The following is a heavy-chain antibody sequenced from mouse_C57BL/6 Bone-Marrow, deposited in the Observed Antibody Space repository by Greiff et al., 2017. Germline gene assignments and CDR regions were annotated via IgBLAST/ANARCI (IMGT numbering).Heavy chain of an antibody. CDR1: GYTFTDYY. CDR2: IYPGCGNT. J-gene: IGHJ3*01. CDR3: ARWGYYYSSSYRGGFAY. D-gene: IGHD1-1*01. Sequence: QVQLQQPGAELVRPGASVKLSCKASGYTFTDYYINWVKQRPGPGLEWIARIYPGCGNTYYNEKFKGKATLTVEKSSSTAYMQLSSLTSEDSAVYFCARWGYYYSSSYRGGFAYWGQGTLVTVSA. V-gene: IGHV1-76*01.